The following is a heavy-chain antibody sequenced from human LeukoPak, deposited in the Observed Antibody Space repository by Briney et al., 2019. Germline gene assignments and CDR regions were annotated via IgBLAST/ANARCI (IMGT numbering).Heavy chain of an antibody. J-gene: IGHJ5*02. Sequence: SETLSLTCAVYGGSFSGYYWSWIRQPPGKGLEWIGEINHSGSTNYNPSLKSRVTISVDTSKNQFSLKLSSVTAADTAVYYCARQDSSSWLNWFDPWGQGTLVTVSS. CDR3: ARQDSSSWLNWFDP. CDR1: GGSFSGYY. CDR2: INHSGST. V-gene: IGHV4-34*01. D-gene: IGHD6-13*01.